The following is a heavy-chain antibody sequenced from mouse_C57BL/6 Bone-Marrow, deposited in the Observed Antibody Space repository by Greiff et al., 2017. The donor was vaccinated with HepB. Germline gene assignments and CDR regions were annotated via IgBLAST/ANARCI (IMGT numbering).Heavy chain of an antibody. CDR3: ARSEEVGTRAY. J-gene: IGHJ3*01. Sequence: QVQLQQSGAELVRPGTSVKVSCKASGYAFTNYLIEWVKQRPGQGLEWIGVINPGSGGTNYNKKFKGKATLTADKSSSTAYMQLSSLTSEDSAVYFCARSEEVGTRAYWGQGTLVTVSA. V-gene: IGHV1-54*01. CDR2: INPGSGGT. CDR1: GYAFTNYL. D-gene: IGHD1-1*01.